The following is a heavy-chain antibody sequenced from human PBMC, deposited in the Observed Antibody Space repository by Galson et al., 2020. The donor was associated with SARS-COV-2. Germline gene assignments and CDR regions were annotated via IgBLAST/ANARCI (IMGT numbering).Heavy chain of an antibody. CDR2: IYYSGNT. CDR1: GRSISPAYFY. Sequence: SVILTLTCTVPGRSISPAYFYWSPIRQPPGTGPECTGYIYYSGNTYYNPSLKSLVITSVDTSKNQFSLRLSSVTAADTAVYYWARVQLFSGSHFSPTFDRWGQGTLVTVSS. J-gene: IGHJ4*02. V-gene: IGHV4-30-4*01. D-gene: IGHD3-10*02. CDR3: ARVQLFSGSHFSPTFDR.